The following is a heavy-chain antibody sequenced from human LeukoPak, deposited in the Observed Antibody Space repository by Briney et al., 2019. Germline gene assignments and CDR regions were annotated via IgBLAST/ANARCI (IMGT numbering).Heavy chain of an antibody. CDR1: GYTFTNYA. D-gene: IGHD6-19*01. V-gene: IGHV7-4-1*02. J-gene: IGHJ4*02. Sequence: ASVKVSCKASGYTFTNYAINWVRQAPGQGLEWMGRINTNTGNPTYAQGFTGRFVFSLEISVSTAYLQISSLKAEDTAVYYCARDSNSGWPDYWGQGTLVTVSS. CDR3: ARDSNSGWPDY. CDR2: INTNTGNP.